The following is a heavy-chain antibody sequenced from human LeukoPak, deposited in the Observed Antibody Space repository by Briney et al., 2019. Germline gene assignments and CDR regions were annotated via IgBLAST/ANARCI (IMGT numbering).Heavy chain of an antibody. CDR1: GGSFSGYY. V-gene: IGHV4-34*01. CDR3: ASSKRLFYYYGRDV. D-gene: IGHD3-22*01. Sequence: PETLSLTCAVYGGSFSGYYWSWIRQPPGKGLEWIGEINHSGSTNYNPPLKSRVTISVDTSKNQFSLKLISVTAANTAVYYCASSKRLFYYYGRDVWGKGTTVTVSS. J-gene: IGHJ6*04. CDR2: INHSGST.